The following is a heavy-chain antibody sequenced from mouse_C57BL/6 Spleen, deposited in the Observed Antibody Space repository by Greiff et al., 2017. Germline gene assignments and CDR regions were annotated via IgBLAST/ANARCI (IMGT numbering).Heavy chain of an antibody. CDR1: GFTFSDYG. D-gene: IGHD1-1*01. Sequence: DVMLVESGGGLVKPGGSLKLSCAASGFTFSDYGMHWVRQAPGKGLEWVAYISSGSSTIYYADTVKGRFTISRDNAKNTLFLQMTSLRSEDTAMYYCAREWDYYGSSPFAYWGQGTLVTVSA. CDR2: ISSGSSTI. J-gene: IGHJ3*01. CDR3: AREWDYYGSSPFAY. V-gene: IGHV5-17*01.